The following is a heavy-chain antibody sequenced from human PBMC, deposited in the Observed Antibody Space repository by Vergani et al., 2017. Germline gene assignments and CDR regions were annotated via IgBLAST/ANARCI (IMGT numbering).Heavy chain of an antibody. CDR3: ARVTCTNGVCPPYWYFDL. CDR1: GGSISSYY. Sequence: QVQLQESGPGLVKPSETLSLTCTVSGGSISSYYWSWIRQPAGKGLEWIGRSYTSGSTNYNPSLKSRVTMSVDTSKNQFSLKLSSVTAADTAVYYCARVTCTNGVCPPYWYFDLWGRGTLVTVSS. D-gene: IGHD2-8*01. V-gene: IGHV4-4*07. CDR2: SYTSGST. J-gene: IGHJ2*01.